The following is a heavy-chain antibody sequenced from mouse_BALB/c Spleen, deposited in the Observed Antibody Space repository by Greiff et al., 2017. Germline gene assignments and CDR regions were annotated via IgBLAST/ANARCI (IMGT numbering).Heavy chain of an antibody. J-gene: IGHJ4*01. Sequence: VQLQQSGAELAKPGASVKMSCKASGYTFTSYWMHWVKQRPGQGLEWIGYINPSTGYTEYNQKFKDKATLTVDKSSSTAYMQLKSLTSEDSAVYYCARGGLALLRYAMDDWGQGTSVTVSS. CDR2: INPSTGYT. V-gene: IGHV1-7*01. D-gene: IGHD1-2*01. CDR1: GYTFTSYW. CDR3: ARGGLALLRYAMDD.